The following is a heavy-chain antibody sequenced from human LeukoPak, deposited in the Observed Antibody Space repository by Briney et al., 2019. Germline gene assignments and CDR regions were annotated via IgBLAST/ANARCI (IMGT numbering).Heavy chain of an antibody. J-gene: IGHJ4*02. Sequence: ASVKVSCKASGYTFTGYYMHWVRQAPGQGLEWMGWINPNSGGTNYAQKFQGWVTMTRDTSISTAYMELSRLRSDGTAVYYCARAPEFSSSPFDYWGQGTLVTVSS. CDR1: GYTFTGYY. D-gene: IGHD6-6*01. CDR3: ARAPEFSSSPFDY. V-gene: IGHV1-2*04. CDR2: INPNSGGT.